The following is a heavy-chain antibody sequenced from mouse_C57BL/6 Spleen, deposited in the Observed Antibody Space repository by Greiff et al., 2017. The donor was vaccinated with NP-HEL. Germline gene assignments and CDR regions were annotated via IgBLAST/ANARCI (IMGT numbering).Heavy chain of an antibody. CDR2: ISSGSSTI. CDR1: GFTFSDYG. CDR3: ASPYYGSSYYAMDY. V-gene: IGHV5-17*01. Sequence: EVQRVESGGGLVKPGGSLKLSCAASGFTFSDYGMHWVRQAPEKGLEWVAYISSGSSTIYYADTVKGRFTISRDNSKNTLFLQMTSLRSEDTAMYYCASPYYGSSYYAMDYWGQGTSVTVSS. D-gene: IGHD1-1*01. J-gene: IGHJ4*01.